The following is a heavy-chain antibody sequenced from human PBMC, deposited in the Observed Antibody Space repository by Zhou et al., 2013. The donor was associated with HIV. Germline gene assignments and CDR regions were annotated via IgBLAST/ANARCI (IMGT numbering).Heavy chain of an antibody. Sequence: QVQLVQSGAEVRKPGSSVKVSCKASGGTFSSYAISWVRQAPGQGLEWMGRIIPILGIANYAQKFQGRVTITADKSTSTAYMELSSLRSEDTAVYYCARDRNDYGDYGYYYYYMDVWGKGTTVTVSS. J-gene: IGHJ6*03. CDR2: IIPILGIA. V-gene: IGHV1-69*04. CDR3: ARDRNDYGDYGYYYYYMDV. CDR1: GGTFSSYA. D-gene: IGHD4-17*01.